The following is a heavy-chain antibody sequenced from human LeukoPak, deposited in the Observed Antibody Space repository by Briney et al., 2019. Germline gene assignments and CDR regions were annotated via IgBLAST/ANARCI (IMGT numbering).Heavy chain of an antibody. V-gene: IGHV1-69*05. Sequence: GASVKVSCKASGGTFSSYAISWVRQAPGQGLEWMGGIIPIFGTANYAQKFQGRVTITTDESTSTAYMELSSLRSEDTAVYYCARESVGLVRTLGGFDYWGQGTLVTVSS. CDR1: GGTFSSYA. J-gene: IGHJ4*02. D-gene: IGHD6-6*01. CDR3: ARESVGLVRTLGGFDY. CDR2: IIPIFGTA.